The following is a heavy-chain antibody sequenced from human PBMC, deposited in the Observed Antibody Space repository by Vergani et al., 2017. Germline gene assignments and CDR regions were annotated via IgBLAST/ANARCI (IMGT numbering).Heavy chain of an antibody. CDR2: IYYSGST. Sequence: QVQLQESGPGLVKPSETLSLTCTVSGGSISSYYWSWIRQPPGKGLEWIGYIYYSGSTNYNPSLKSRVTISVDTSKNQFSLKLSSVTAADTAVYYCARHPRLAYCGGDCYPNWYFDLWGRGNLVTVSS. J-gene: IGHJ2*01. D-gene: IGHD2-21*02. V-gene: IGHV4-59*08. CDR3: ARHPRLAYCGGDCYPNWYFDL. CDR1: GGSISSYY.